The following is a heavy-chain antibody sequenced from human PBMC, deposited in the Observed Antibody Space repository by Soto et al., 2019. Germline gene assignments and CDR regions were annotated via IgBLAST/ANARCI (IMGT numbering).Heavy chain of an antibody. CDR1: GFTFSNAW. D-gene: IGHD4-17*01. CDR2: IKRKTDGGTT. J-gene: IGHJ4*02. CDR3: TTAATTVTTIDY. V-gene: IGHV3-15*01. Sequence: PGGSLRLSCAASGFTFSNAWMSWVRQAPGKGLEWIGRIKRKTDGGTTDYTAPVTGRFTISRDDSKNRLYLQMNSLKTEDTAVYYCTTAATTVTTIDYWGQGTLVTVSS.